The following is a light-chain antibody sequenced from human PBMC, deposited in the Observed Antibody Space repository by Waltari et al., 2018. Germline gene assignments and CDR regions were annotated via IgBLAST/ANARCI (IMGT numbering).Light chain of an antibody. CDR3: QQYGSSPYT. CDR2: GAS. V-gene: IGKV3-20*01. J-gene: IGKJ2*01. CDR1: QSVSSSY. Sequence: EIVLTQSPGTLSFSPGERATPSCRASQSVSSSYLAWYQQKPGQAPRLLIYGASSRATGIPDRFSGSGSGTDFTLTISRLEPEDFAVYYCQQYGSSPYTFGQGTKLEIK.